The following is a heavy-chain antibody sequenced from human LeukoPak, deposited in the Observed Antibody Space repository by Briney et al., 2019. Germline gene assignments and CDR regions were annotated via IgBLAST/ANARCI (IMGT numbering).Heavy chain of an antibody. CDR1: GFTLSTYS. V-gene: IGHV3-48*01. D-gene: IGHD6-19*01. J-gene: IGHJ6*02. Sequence: GGSLRLSCAASGFTLSTYSMNWVRQAPGKGLEWVTYISRSSSPIYYADSVKGRFTISRDNSKNTLYLQMNSLRAEDTAVYYCARGTPSSSGWLYYGMDVWGQGTTVTVSS. CDR3: ARGTPSSSGWLYYGMDV. CDR2: ISRSSSPI.